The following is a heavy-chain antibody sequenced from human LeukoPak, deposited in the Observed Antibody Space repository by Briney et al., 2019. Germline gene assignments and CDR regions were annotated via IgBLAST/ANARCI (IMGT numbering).Heavy chain of an antibody. CDR1: GYTFTSYD. CDR3: ARGIYFASMVRGSPFYYYYYMDV. D-gene: IGHD3-10*01. CDR2: MNPNSGNT. V-gene: IGHV1-8*01. Sequence: ASVKVSCKASGYTFTSYDINWVRQATGQGLEWMGWMNPNSGNTGYPQKFQGRVTMTRNTSISTAYMELSSLRSEDTAVYYCARGIYFASMVRGSPFYYYYYMDVWGEGTTVTVYS. J-gene: IGHJ6*03.